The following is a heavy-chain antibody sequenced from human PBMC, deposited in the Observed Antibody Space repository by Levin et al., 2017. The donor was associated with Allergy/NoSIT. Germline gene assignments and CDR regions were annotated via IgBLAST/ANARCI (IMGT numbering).Heavy chain of an antibody. Sequence: SVKVSCKASGGTFSSYAISWVRQAPGQGLEWMGGIIPIFGTANYAQKFQGRVTITADESTSTAYMELSSLRSEDTAVYYCARSLLVPARIQKSHSYYYGMDVWGQGTTVTVSS. CDR1: GGTFSSYA. V-gene: IGHV1-69*13. CDR2: IIPIFGTA. CDR3: ARSLLVPARIQKSHSYYYGMDV. J-gene: IGHJ6*02. D-gene: IGHD5-18*01.